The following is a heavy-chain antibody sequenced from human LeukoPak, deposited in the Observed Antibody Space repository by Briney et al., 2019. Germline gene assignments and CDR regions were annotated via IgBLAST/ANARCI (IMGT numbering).Heavy chain of an antibody. D-gene: IGHD4-11*01. CDR1: GGTFSSYA. CDR2: IIPIFGTA. V-gene: IGHV1-69*05. CDR3: ARTRLQFDAFDI. Sequence: SVKVSCKASGGTFSSYAISWVRQAPGQGLEWMGGIIPIFGTANYAQKFQGRVTITTDESTSTAYMELSSLRSEDTAVYYCARTRLQFDAFDIWGQGTMVTVSS. J-gene: IGHJ3*02.